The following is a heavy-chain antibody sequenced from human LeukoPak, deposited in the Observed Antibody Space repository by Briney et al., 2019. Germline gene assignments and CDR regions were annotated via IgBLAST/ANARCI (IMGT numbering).Heavy chain of an antibody. CDR3: AKVRGSGGFVIDY. CDR2: IFPRDSDT. J-gene: IGHJ4*02. D-gene: IGHD6-19*01. Sequence: GESLKISCKGSGYSFTSYWIGWVRQMPGTGLEWMGIIFPRDSDTRYSPSFQGQVTMSADKSISTAYLQWSSLKASDTAMYYCAKVRGSGGFVIDYWGQGTVVTVSS. V-gene: IGHV5-51*01. CDR1: GYSFTSYW.